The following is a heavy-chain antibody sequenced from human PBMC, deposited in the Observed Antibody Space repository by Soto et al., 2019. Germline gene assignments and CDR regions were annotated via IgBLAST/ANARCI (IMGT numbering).Heavy chain of an antibody. CDR1: GYTFSSYG. CDR2: ISAYNGNT. CDR3: ARDSPPVDY. J-gene: IGHJ4*02. V-gene: IGHV1-18*01. Sequence: QVQLVQSGAEVKKPGASVKVSCKASGYTFSSYGISWGRQAHGQGLGWMVWISAYNGNTKYGQKIQGRVTMTTATSTSTAYMELRSLRSDDTAAYYGARDSPPVDYWGQGTLVTGSS.